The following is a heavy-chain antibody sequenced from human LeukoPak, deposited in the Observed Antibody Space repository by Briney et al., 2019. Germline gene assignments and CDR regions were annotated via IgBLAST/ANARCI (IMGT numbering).Heavy chain of an antibody. J-gene: IGHJ4*02. CDR1: GFTFSSYS. D-gene: IGHD2-21*01. V-gene: IGHV3-21*01. CDR2: ISSSSSYI. CDR3: ARDRLGVFPLDY. Sequence: PGGSLRLSCAASGFTFSSYSMNWVRQAPGKGLEWVSSISSSSSYIYYADSVKGRFTISRDNAKNSLYLQMNSLRAEDTAVYYCARDRLGVFPLDYWGQGTLVTVSS.